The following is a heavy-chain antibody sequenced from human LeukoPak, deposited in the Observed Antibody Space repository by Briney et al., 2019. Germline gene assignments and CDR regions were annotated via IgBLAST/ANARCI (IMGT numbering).Heavy chain of an antibody. CDR1: GGSISNYH. D-gene: IGHD6-19*01. Sequence: SETLSLTCTVSGGSISNYHWSWIRQPAGKGLEWVGQIHTSGSTNYNPPPKSRDTMPIDTTEDQVSLTIRSVTAADTAFYYCARRDISSGWSFNYWGQGTLVTVSS. CDR3: ARRDISSGWSFNY. V-gene: IGHV4-4*07. J-gene: IGHJ4*02. CDR2: IHTSGST.